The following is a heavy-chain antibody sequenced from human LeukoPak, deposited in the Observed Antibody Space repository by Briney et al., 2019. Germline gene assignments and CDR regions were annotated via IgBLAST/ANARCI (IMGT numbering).Heavy chain of an antibody. CDR1: GGTFSSYA. V-gene: IGHV1-69*13. CDR2: IIPIFGTA. CDR3: ARDCTNGVCYLGY. D-gene: IGHD2-8*01. J-gene: IGHJ4*02. Sequence: SVKVSCKASGGTFSSYAISWVRQAPGQGLEWMGGIIPIFGTANYAQKFQGRVTITADESTSAAYMELSSLRSEDTAVYYCARDCTNGVCYLGYWGQGTLVTVSS.